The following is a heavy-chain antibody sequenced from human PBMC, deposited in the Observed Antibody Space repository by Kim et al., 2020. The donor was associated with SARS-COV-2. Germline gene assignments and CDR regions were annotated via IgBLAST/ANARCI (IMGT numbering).Heavy chain of an antibody. Sequence: SETLSLTCTVSGGSISTRYYWGWIRQPPGKGLEWIGSIYYGGSTYYNPSLKSRVTISVDTSKNQFSLRLSSVTAADSAVYFCASSYYYDDGGSSSFDSWG. CDR3: ASSYYYDDGGSSSFDS. CDR2: IYYGGST. V-gene: IGHV4-39*01. J-gene: IGHJ4*01. CDR1: GGSISTRYY. D-gene: IGHD3-22*01.